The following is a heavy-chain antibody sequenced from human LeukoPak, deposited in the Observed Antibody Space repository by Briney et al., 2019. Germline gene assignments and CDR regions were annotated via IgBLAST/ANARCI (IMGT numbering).Heavy chain of an antibody. V-gene: IGHV3-30*02. CDR1: GFTFSSYG. CDR2: IRYDGSNK. J-gene: IGHJ4*02. Sequence: GGSLRLSCAASGFTFSSYGMHWVRQAPGKGLEWVAFIRYDGSNKYYADSVKGRFTISRDNSKNTLYLQMNSLRAEDTAVYYCAKDLWELYYFDYWGQGTLVTVSS. CDR3: AKDLWELYYFDY. D-gene: IGHD1-26*01.